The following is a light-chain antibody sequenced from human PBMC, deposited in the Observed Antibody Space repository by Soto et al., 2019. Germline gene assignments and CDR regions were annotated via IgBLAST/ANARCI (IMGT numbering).Light chain of an antibody. CDR3: QPTSSFPFN. CDR1: QDITTW. Sequence: DIQMTQSPSSVSASVGDRVTITCRASQDITTWLAWYQQKPGVAPRLLMSGASNLQSEVPSRFSGSGSGTHFTLTFSSLQPEAFATYYCQPTSSFPFNFGQGARLEIK. J-gene: IGKJ2*01. V-gene: IGKV1-12*01. CDR2: GAS.